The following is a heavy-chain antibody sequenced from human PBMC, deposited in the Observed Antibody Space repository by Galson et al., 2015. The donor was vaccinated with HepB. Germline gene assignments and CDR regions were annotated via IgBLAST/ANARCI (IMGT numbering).Heavy chain of an antibody. D-gene: IGHD2-21*02. CDR1: GFTFSSYS. V-gene: IGHV3-21*01. Sequence: SLRLSCAASGFTFSSYSMNWVRQAPGKGLEWVSSISSSSSYIYYADSVKGRFTISRDNAKNSLYLQMNSLRAEDTAVYYCARDNVEARWERLDCGGDCYSPPDYWGQGTLVTVSS. CDR2: ISSSSSYI. J-gene: IGHJ4*02. CDR3: ARDNVEARWERLDCGGDCYSPPDY.